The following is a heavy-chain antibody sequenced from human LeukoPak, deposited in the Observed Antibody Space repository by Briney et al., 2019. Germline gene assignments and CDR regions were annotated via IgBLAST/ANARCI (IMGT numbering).Heavy chain of an antibody. V-gene: IGHV3-30*18. CDR1: GFTVSSNY. J-gene: IGHJ4*02. CDR2: ISYDGSNK. D-gene: IGHD6-19*01. CDR3: AKDQLRYSSGWFDFDY. Sequence: GGSLRISCAASGFTVSSNYMSWVRQAPGKGLEWVAVISYDGSNKYYADSVKGRFTISRDNSKNTLYLQMNSLRAEDTAVYYCAKDQLRYSSGWFDFDYWGQGALVTVSS.